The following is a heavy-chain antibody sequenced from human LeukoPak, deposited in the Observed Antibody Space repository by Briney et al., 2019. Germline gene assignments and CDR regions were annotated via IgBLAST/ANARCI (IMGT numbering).Heavy chain of an antibody. Sequence: GGSLRLSCAASGCTFSSYAMSWVRQAPGKGLEWVSSISSSSSYIYYADSVKGRFTISRDNAKNSLYLQMNSLRAEDTAVYYCARDRVLRDIVVVPAALVEIDYYGMDVWGQGTTVTVSS. CDR2: ISSSSSYI. J-gene: IGHJ6*02. CDR3: ARDRVLRDIVVVPAALVEIDYYGMDV. V-gene: IGHV3-21*01. D-gene: IGHD2-2*01. CDR1: GCTFSSYA.